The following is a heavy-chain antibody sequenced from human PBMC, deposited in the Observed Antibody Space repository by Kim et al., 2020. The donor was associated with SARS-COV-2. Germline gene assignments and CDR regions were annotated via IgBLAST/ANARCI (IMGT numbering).Heavy chain of an antibody. CDR2: ISYDGSNK. Sequence: GGSLRLSCAASGFTFSSYGMHWVRQAPGKGLEWVAVISYDGSNKYYADSVKGRFTISRDNSKNTLYLQMNSLRAEDTAVYYCAVEGVTTIPPVDYWGQGTLVTVSS. V-gene: IGHV3-30*03. CDR1: GFTFSSYG. D-gene: IGHD2-21*02. CDR3: AVEGVTTIPPVDY. J-gene: IGHJ4*02.